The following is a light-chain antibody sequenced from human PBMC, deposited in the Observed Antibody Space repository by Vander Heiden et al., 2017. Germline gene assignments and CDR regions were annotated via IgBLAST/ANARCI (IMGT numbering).Light chain of an antibody. V-gene: IGKV1-6*01. CDR3: VQNSNYPLT. Sequence: IQMTQSPYSLSASVGDRVTIACRARQGIRNDLGWYQQKSGKAPKLLIYAASSLQSGVPSRFRGSGSGTDFTLTISSLQPEDCATYYCVQNSNYPLTFGPGTKVNFK. CDR1: QGIRND. J-gene: IGKJ3*01. CDR2: AAS.